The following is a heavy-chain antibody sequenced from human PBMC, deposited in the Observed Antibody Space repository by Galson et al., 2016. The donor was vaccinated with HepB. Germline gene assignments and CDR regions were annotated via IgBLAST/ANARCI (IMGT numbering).Heavy chain of an antibody. J-gene: IGHJ4*02. CDR3: VKESQLGHNSHGPRFDY. CDR1: GFTFDDYT. CDR2: VSWDGNP. D-gene: IGHD5-18*01. V-gene: IGHV3-43*01. Sequence: SLRLSCAASGFTFDDYTMHWVRPAPGKGLEWVSLVSWDGNPYYGDPVKGRFPIPRDNKKNSLYLQMTSLRIEDAAFYYCVKESQLGHNSHGPRFDYWGQGTLVTVSS.